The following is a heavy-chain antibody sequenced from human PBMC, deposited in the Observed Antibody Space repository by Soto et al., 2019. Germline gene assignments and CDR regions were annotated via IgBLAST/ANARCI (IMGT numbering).Heavy chain of an antibody. CDR1: GGTFSSYA. J-gene: IGHJ5*02. CDR3: ARDPITMVRGASPDNWFDP. Sequence: SVKVSCKASGGTFSSYAISWVRQAPGQGLEWMGGIIPIFGTANYAQKFQGRVTITADESTSTAYMELSSLRSEDTAVYYCARDPITMVRGASPDNWFDPWGQGTLVTVSS. V-gene: IGHV1-69*13. CDR2: IIPIFGTA. D-gene: IGHD3-10*01.